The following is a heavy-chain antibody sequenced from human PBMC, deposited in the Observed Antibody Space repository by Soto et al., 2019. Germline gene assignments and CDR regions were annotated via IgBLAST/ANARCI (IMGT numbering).Heavy chain of an antibody. CDR3: ARERPDGARLDP. Sequence: SETLSLTCTVSGGSISNGAYYWSWIRQPPGKGLEWIGYIYHSGSTYYNPSLKSRVTISVDTSKNQFSLKLSSVTAADTAVYYCARERPDGARLDPWGQGTLVTVSS. CDR2: IYHSGST. CDR1: GGSISNGAYY. V-gene: IGHV4-30-4*01. D-gene: IGHD6-6*01. J-gene: IGHJ5*02.